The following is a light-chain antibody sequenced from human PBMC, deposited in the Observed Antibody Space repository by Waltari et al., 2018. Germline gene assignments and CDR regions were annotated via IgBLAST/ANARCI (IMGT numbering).Light chain of an antibody. Sequence: EIVMTQSPATLSVSPGERATLSCRASQSVSSSLAWYQQEPGQAPRLLISGASTRATIIPDRFRGTGSGTEFTLTISSMQSEDFAVYYCQQYNSWPLTFGGGTKVEIK. V-gene: IGKV3-15*01. CDR3: QQYNSWPLT. J-gene: IGKJ4*01. CDR2: GAS. CDR1: QSVSSS.